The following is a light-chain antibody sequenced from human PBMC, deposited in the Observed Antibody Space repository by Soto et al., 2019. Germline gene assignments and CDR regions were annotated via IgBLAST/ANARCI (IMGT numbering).Light chain of an antibody. J-gene: IGKJ3*01. Sequence: DIQMTQSPSSLSASVGERVTITCRASQSISNFLNWYQQIPGKAPKLLIYGASSLQSGVPSRFSGSGSGPDFTLTITTLQPEDFAAYYCQQSYSTPFTFGPGTKVDIK. CDR2: GAS. CDR1: QSISNF. CDR3: QQSYSTPFT. V-gene: IGKV1-39*01.